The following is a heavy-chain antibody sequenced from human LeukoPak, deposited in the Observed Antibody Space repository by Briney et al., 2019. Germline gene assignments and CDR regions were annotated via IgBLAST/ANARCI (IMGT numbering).Heavy chain of an antibody. CDR1: GYTFTSYD. CDR3: ARGSRSRTYYYYYGMDV. Sequence: ASVKVSCKASGYTFTSYDINWVRQATGQGLEWMGWMNPNSGNTGYAQKFQGRVTMTRNTSISTAYMELSSLRSEDTAVYYCARGSRSRTYYYYYGMDVWGQGITVIVSS. CDR2: MNPNSGNT. J-gene: IGHJ6*02. D-gene: IGHD3-10*01. V-gene: IGHV1-8*01.